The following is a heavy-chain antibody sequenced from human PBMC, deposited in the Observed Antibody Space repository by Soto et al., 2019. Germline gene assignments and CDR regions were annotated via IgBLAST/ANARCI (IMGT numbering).Heavy chain of an antibody. CDR3: ARETSFYSGYDLSQVFWYYYYGMDV. D-gene: IGHD5-12*01. CDR1: GFTFSSYA. Sequence: GGSLRLSCAASGFTFSSYAMSWVRQAPGKGLEWVSAISGSGGSTYYADSVKGRFTISRDNSKNTLYLQMNSLRAEDTAVYYCARETSFYSGYDLSQVFWYYYYGMDVWGQGTTATVSS. J-gene: IGHJ6*02. CDR2: ISGSGGST. V-gene: IGHV3-23*01.